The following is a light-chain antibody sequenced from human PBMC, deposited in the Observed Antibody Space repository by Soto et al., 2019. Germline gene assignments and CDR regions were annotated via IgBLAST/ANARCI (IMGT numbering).Light chain of an antibody. V-gene: IGLV2-14*03. CDR1: SSDVGAYNY. CDR2: DVT. J-gene: IGLJ1*01. Sequence: QSVLTQPASVSGSPGQSITISCTGTSSDVGAYNYVCWYQQHPGKAPKLMIYDVTNRPSGVSSRLSGSKSRNTASLTISGLQAEDEADYYCNSYTGSSSPYVFGTGTKVTVL. CDR3: NSYTGSSSPYV.